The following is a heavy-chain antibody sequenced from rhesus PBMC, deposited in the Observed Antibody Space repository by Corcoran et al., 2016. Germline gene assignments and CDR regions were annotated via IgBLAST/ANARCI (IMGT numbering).Heavy chain of an antibody. D-gene: IGHD5-24*01. Sequence: QLQLQESGPGLVKPSETLSLTCAVSGGSIRSNFWTWIRQPPGQGLEWIGRISGSGGSNDYNPSLKSRVTISTDTAKNQFSLKLSAVTAADTAVYYCARAGRGAGTGHTVDYWGQGVLVTVSS. CDR2: ISGSGGSN. CDR3: ARAGRGAGTGHTVDY. CDR1: GGSIRSNF. J-gene: IGHJ4*01. V-gene: IGHV4-173*01.